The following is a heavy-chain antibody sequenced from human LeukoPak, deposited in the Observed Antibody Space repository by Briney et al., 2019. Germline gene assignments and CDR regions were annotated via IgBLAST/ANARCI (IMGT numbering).Heavy chain of an antibody. CDR1: GYTYTRYY. J-gene: IGHJ4*02. Sequence: GATVKVSCKASGYTYTRYYMHWVRQAPGQGLEWMGWINPNSGRTNYAQKFQGRVTMTRDTSISTAYMELSRLRSDDTAVYYCARNQGYCSSTSCPHDDYWGQGTLVTVSS. CDR2: INPNSGRT. V-gene: IGHV1-2*02. CDR3: ARNQGYCSSTSCPHDDY. D-gene: IGHD2-2*01.